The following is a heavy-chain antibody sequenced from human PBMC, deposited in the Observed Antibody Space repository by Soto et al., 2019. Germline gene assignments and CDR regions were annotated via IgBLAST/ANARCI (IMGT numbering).Heavy chain of an antibody. D-gene: IGHD2-15*01. CDR3: ASRLDAFTPHFDY. V-gene: IGHV5-51*01. CDR2: IYPGDSDT. Sequence: GESLKISCKGSGYSFTSYWIGWVRQMPGKGLEWMGIIYPGDSDTRYSPSFQGQVTISADKSISTAYLQWSSLKASDTAMYFCASRLDAFTPHFDYWGQGTLVTVSS. J-gene: IGHJ4*02. CDR1: GYSFTSYW.